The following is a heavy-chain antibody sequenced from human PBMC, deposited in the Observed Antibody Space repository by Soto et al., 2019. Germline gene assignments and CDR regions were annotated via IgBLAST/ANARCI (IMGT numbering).Heavy chain of an antibody. Sequence: QLQLQESGPGLVKPSETLSLTCSVSGASISGSSDFWGWIRQSPGRGLEWIGSFYGRGTTYYSPSLKSRPTISVATSRNQLSLKLNSVTAADTAVYYCARRLKGGWYDSWGQGTLVTVSS. J-gene: IGHJ5*01. CDR1: GASISGSSDF. V-gene: IGHV4-39*01. CDR2: FYGRGTT. CDR3: ARRLKGGWYDS. D-gene: IGHD2-15*01.